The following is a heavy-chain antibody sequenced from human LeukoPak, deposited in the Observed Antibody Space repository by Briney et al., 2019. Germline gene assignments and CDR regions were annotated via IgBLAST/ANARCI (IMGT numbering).Heavy chain of an antibody. V-gene: IGHV1-46*01. CDR3: ARVRYSSSPLGYYFDY. CDR2: INPNGGST. J-gene: IGHJ4*02. Sequence: ASVKVSCKASGYTFTTYYIHWVRQAPGQGLEWMGIINPNGGSTNCAQKFQGRVTMTRDTSTSTVYMELRSLRSEDTAVYYCARVRYSSSPLGYYFDYWGQGTLVTVSS. CDR1: GYTFTTYY. D-gene: IGHD6-6*01.